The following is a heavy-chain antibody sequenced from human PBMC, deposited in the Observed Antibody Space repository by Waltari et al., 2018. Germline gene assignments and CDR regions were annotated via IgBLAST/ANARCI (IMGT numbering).Heavy chain of an antibody. V-gene: IGHV1-2*06. J-gene: IGHJ4*02. CDR3: ASQAPLYSSSWYHFVY. Sequence: QVQLVQSGAEVKKPGASVKVSCKASGYTFTSYDINWVRQAPGQGLEWMGRINPNSGGTNYAQKFQGRVTMTRDTSISTAYMELSRLRSDDTAVYYCASQAPLYSSSWYHFVYWGQGTLVTVSS. CDR2: INPNSGGT. CDR1: GYTFTSYD. D-gene: IGHD6-13*01.